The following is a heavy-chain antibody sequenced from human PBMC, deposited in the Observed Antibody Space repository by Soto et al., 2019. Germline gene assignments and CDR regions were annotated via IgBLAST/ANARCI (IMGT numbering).Heavy chain of an antibody. CDR2: IWYDGTNK. D-gene: IGHD2-8*02. CDR1: GFTFSSYG. CDR3: ARGLVGFFHVDY. J-gene: IGHJ4*02. Sequence: QVQLVESGGGVVQPGRSLRLSCETSGFTFSSYGMHWVRQAPGKGLEWVAAIWYDGTNKYYADSVMGRSTISRDNSKNTLYLQMNSLRAEDTAVYYCARGLVGFFHVDYWGQGTLVTVSS. V-gene: IGHV3-33*01.